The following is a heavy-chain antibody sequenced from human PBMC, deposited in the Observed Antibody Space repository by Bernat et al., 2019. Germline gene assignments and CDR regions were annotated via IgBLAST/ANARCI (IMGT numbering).Heavy chain of an antibody. V-gene: IGHV4-59*08. CDR3: AGHMAGSYTGFDY. CDR1: GDSINSYF. J-gene: IGHJ4*02. D-gene: IGHD6-19*01. Sequence: QVMLQESGPGLVKPSETLSLTCIVSGDSINSYFWSWVRQPPGQGLEWVASIYYTGSSNYSPSLKSRVAISMDTSKNHFSLKLNSVTAADTAIYYCAGHMAGSYTGFDYWGQGALVTVPS. CDR2: IYYTGSS.